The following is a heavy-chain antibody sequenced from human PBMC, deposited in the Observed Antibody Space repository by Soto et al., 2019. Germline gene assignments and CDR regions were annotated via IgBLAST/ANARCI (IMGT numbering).Heavy chain of an antibody. J-gene: IGHJ4*02. D-gene: IGHD3-22*01. Sequence: QVHLVESGGGVVQPGRSLRLSCAASGFTFRNYAMHWVRQVRQAPGQGLEWVAAISYDRSNQFYADSVKGRFTISRDDSKNTLYLEMNSLRADDTAVYYCARDDYASTGRNSGFDYWGQGTLVTVSS. CDR1: GFTFRNYA. V-gene: IGHV3-30-3*01. CDR3: ARDDYASTGRNSGFDY. CDR2: ISYDRSNQ.